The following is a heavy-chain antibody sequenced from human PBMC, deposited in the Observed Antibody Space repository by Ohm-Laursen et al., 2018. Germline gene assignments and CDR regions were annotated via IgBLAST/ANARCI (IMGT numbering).Heavy chain of an antibody. D-gene: IGHD2-2*01. J-gene: IGHJ3*02. V-gene: IGHV3-23*01. CDR2: ISGSDSST. Sequence: SLRLSCAASGFTFNSYAMSWVRQPPGKGLEWVSAISGSDSSTYYADSVKGRFTISRDNSKNTLYLQMNSLRAEDTAVYYCAKGIVLVPAGQDDAFDIWGQGTMVTVSS. CDR3: AKGIVLVPAGQDDAFDI. CDR1: GFTFNSYA.